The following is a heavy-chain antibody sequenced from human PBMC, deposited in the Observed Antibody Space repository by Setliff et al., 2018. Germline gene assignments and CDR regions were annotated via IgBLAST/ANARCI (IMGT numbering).Heavy chain of an antibody. CDR2: IYIGGSA. D-gene: IGHD3-16*01. Sequence: KPSETLSLTCTVSGGSISSYYWSWIRQPAGKGLEWIGHIYIGGSANYNPSLETRVTISLDTSKNEFSLKLNSVTAADTAVYYCARDQTLREVWFDPWGQGTLVTVSS. V-gene: IGHV4-4*07. CDR1: GGSISSYY. J-gene: IGHJ5*02. CDR3: ARDQTLREVWFDP.